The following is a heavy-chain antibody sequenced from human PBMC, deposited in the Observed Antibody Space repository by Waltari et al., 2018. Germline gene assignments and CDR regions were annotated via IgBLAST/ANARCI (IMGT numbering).Heavy chain of an antibody. CDR3: VRPGSTVTPRAFDI. D-gene: IGHD4-17*01. V-gene: IGHV4-39*01. CDR1: GGSTRSSYN. J-gene: IGHJ3*02. Sequence: QLQLQESGPGLVNPSETLSLNCTSPGGSTRSSYNWAWVRQAPGKGLEWVGTMYYSGATSNNPSLDSRLSMSIDTSKNLFSLKLSSVTATDTAVYFCVRPGSTVTPRAFDIWGQGIKVTVSS. CDR2: MYYSGAT.